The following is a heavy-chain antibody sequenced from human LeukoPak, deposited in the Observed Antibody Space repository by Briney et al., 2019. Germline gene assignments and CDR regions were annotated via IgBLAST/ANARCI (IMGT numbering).Heavy chain of an antibody. CDR2: IIPIFGTA. V-gene: IGHV1-69*05. CDR1: GGTFSSYA. Sequence: SVKVSCKASGGTFSSYAISWVRQAPGQGLEWMGGIIPIFGTANYAQKFQGRVTITTDESTSRAYMELSSLRSEDTAVYYCAGKYDYVWGSYRWVFDPWGQGTLVTVSS. D-gene: IGHD3-16*02. CDR3: AGKYDYVWGSYRWVFDP. J-gene: IGHJ5*02.